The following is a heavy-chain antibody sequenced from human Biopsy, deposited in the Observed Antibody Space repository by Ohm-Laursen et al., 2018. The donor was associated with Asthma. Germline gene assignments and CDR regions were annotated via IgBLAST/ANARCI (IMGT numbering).Heavy chain of an antibody. Sequence: GSLRLSCSASGYTFSRYSIHWVRQIPGKGLEWVASISTASSFIYYADSVKGRFTISRDNAKNSLYLQMNSLRAEDTAVYYCARVWQLATLDYWGQGTLVTVSS. J-gene: IGHJ4*02. V-gene: IGHV3-21*01. CDR3: ARVWQLATLDY. CDR1: GYTFSRYS. D-gene: IGHD6-13*01. CDR2: ISTASSFI.